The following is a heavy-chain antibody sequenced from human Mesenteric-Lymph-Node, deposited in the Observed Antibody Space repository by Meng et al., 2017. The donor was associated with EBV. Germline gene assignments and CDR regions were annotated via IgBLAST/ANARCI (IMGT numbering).Heavy chain of an antibody. Sequence: QVHLTESSPGLIKPSQTLSIACTVSGTSLSSDGYFWSWIRQPQGKGLEWIWYIYYSGNTYYNPSLRSRVTISIDTSRNQFFLNLSSVTAADTAVYYCARDVWYFDSWGQGTLVTVSS. CDR1: GTSLSSDGYF. J-gene: IGHJ4*02. CDR3: ARDVWYFDS. D-gene: IGHD5/OR15-5a*01. CDR2: IYYSGNT. V-gene: IGHV4-30-4*01.